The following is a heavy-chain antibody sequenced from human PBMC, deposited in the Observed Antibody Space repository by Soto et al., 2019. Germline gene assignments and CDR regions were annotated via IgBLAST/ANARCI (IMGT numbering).Heavy chain of an antibody. Sequence: SVKVSCKASGGTFSSYTISWVRQAPGQGFEWMGRIIPILGIANYAQKFQGRVTITADKSTSTAYMELSSLRSEDTAVYYCARAVGIQLWLLSSYGMDVWGQGTTVTVSS. CDR1: GGTFSSYT. D-gene: IGHD5-18*01. J-gene: IGHJ6*02. V-gene: IGHV1-69*02. CDR3: ARAVGIQLWLLSSYGMDV. CDR2: IIPILGIA.